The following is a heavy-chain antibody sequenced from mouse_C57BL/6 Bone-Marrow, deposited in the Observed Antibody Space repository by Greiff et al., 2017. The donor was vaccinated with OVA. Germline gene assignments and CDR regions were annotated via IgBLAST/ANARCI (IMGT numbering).Heavy chain of an antibody. V-gene: IGHV1-61*01. CDR2: IYPSDSET. Sequence: FWMDWVKQRPGQGLEWIGNIYPSDSETHYNQKFKDKATLTVDKSSSTAYMQLSSLTSEDSAVYYCARGGYDVDWGQGTTLTVSS. CDR1: FW. J-gene: IGHJ2*01. CDR3: ARGGYDVD. D-gene: IGHD2-2*01.